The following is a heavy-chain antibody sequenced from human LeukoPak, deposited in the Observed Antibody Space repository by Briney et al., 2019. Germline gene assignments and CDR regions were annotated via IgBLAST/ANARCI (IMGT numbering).Heavy chain of an antibody. Sequence: GGSLRLSCAASGFTFRSYEMNWVRQAPGKGLEWVSYISSSGSTIYYADSVKGRFTISRDNAKNSLYLQMNSLRAEDTAVYYCAREGILTGYSDYWGQGTLVTVSS. J-gene: IGHJ4*02. CDR1: GFTFRSYE. D-gene: IGHD3-9*01. V-gene: IGHV3-48*03. CDR2: ISSSGSTI. CDR3: AREGILTGYSDY.